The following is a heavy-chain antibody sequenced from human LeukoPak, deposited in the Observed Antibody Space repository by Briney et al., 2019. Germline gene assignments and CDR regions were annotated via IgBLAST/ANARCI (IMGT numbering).Heavy chain of an antibody. CDR1: GYSISSGYY. D-gene: IGHD3-10*01. CDR3: ARSNYYALSWFDP. Sequence: NASETLSLTCAVSGYSISSGYYWGWIRQPPGKGLEWIGSIYHSGSTYYNPSLKSRVTISVDTSKNQFSLKLSSVTVADTAVYYCARSNYYALSWFDPWGRGTLVTVSS. V-gene: IGHV4-38-2*01. CDR2: IYHSGST. J-gene: IGHJ5*02.